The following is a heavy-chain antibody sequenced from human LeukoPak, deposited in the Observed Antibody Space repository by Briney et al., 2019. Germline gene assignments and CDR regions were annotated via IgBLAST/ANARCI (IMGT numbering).Heavy chain of an antibody. V-gene: IGHV1-46*01. J-gene: IGHJ6*02. CDR2: INPSGGST. D-gene: IGHD2-21*02. Sequence: ASVKVSCKASGYTFTSYYMHWVRQAPGQGLEWMGIINPSGGSTSYAQKFQGRVTMTRDTSTSTVYMELSSLRSEDTAVYYCARVSNCGGDCQTNYYYYGMDVWGQGTTATVSS. CDR3: ARVSNCGGDCQTNYYYYGMDV. CDR1: GYTFTSYY.